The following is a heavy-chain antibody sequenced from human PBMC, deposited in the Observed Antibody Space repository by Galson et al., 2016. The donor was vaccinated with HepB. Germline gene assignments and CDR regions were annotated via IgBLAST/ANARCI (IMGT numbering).Heavy chain of an antibody. Sequence: SLRLSCAASGFIFSSFAMHWVRQAPGKGLEYVSAISSSGDDTYYSDSVRGRFIISRDNSKNTLYLQMTSLRPGDTAVYYCVSDSRGPIYGVMSDLDFWGQGTLVTGSS. V-gene: IGHV3-64D*06. CDR3: VSDSRGPIYGVMSDLDF. J-gene: IGHJ4*02. CDR1: GFIFSSFA. D-gene: IGHD3-3*01. CDR2: ISSSGDDT.